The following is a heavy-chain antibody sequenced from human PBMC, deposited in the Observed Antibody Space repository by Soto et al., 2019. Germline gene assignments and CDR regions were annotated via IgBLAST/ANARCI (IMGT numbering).Heavy chain of an antibody. D-gene: IGHD6-13*01. CDR2: IYYSGST. CDR1: GGSISSGGYY. Sequence: QVQLQESGPGLVKPSQTLSLTCTVSGGSISSGGYYWSWIRQHPGKGLEWIGYIYYSGSTYYNPSLKSRVTISVDTSKNQFSLKLSSVTAADTAVYYCARAAPPVYSSSWYVRGYKTYYYYGMDVWGQGTTVTVSS. J-gene: IGHJ6*02. CDR3: ARAAPPVYSSSWYVRGYKTYYYYGMDV. V-gene: IGHV4-31*03.